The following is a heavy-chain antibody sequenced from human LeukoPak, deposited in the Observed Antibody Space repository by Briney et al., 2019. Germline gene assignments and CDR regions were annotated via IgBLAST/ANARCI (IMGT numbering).Heavy chain of an antibody. CDR3: ARIPAWIVGATDY. D-gene: IGHD1-26*01. CDR1: GGSISSSSYY. V-gene: IGHV4-39*01. Sequence: SETLSLTCTVSGGSISSSSYYWGWIRQPPGKGLEWIGSIYYSGSTYYNPSLKSRVTISVDTSKNQFSLKLSSVTAADTAVYYCARIPAWIVGATDYWGQGTLVTVSS. CDR2: IYYSGST. J-gene: IGHJ4*02.